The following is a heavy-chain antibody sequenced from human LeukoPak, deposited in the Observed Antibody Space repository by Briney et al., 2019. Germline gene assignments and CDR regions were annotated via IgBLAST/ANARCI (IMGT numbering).Heavy chain of an antibody. CDR3: AQRWLQRYYFDY. D-gene: IGHD5-24*01. V-gene: IGHV4-34*01. Sequence: PSETLSLTCAVYGGSFSGYCWSWIRQPPGKGLEWIGEINHSGSTNYNPSLKSRVTISVDTSKNQFSLKLSSVTAADTAVHYCAQRWLQRYYFDYWGQGTLVTVSS. CDR2: INHSGST. J-gene: IGHJ4*02. CDR1: GGSFSGYC.